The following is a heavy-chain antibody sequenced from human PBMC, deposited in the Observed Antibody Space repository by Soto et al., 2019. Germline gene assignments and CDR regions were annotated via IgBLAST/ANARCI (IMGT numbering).Heavy chain of an antibody. Sequence: GGSLRLSCAASGFTFSSYAMHWVRQAPGKGLEWVAVISYDGSNKYYADSVKGRFTISRDNSKNTLYLQMNSLRAEDTAVYYCARDLPEEGRWFGDDYYGMDVWGQGTTVTVSS. CDR2: ISYDGSNK. D-gene: IGHD3-10*01. J-gene: IGHJ6*02. V-gene: IGHV3-30-3*01. CDR3: ARDLPEEGRWFGDDYYGMDV. CDR1: GFTFSSYA.